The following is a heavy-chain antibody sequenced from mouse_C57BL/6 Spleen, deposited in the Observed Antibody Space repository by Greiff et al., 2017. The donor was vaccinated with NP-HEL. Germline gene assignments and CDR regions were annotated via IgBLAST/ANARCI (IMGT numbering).Heavy chain of an antibody. D-gene: IGHD2-5*01. V-gene: IGHV1-77*01. CDR3: AREYSNYPSWYFDV. Sequence: VKVVESGAELVKPGASVKISCKASGYTFTDYYINWVKQRPGQGLEWIGKIGPGSGSTYYNEKFKGKATLTADKSSSTAYMQLSRLTSEDSAVYFCAREYSNYPSWYFDVWGTGTTVTVSS. CDR1: GYTFTDYY. CDR2: IGPGSGST. J-gene: IGHJ1*03.